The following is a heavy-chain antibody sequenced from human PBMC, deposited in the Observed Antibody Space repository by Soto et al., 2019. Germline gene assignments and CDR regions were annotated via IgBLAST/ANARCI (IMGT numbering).Heavy chain of an antibody. CDR3: AKNMFHPVYDF. Sequence: EVQLLESGGGLVQPGESLRLSCAASGFTFSSYAMTWVRQAPGKGLEWVSAISGSAGSTYCADSVKGRFTISRDNSKNTLYLQMNSLRAEDAAIYYCAKNMFHPVYDFWGQGIRVTVSS. V-gene: IGHV3-23*01. J-gene: IGHJ4*02. CDR1: GFTFSSYA. CDR2: ISGSAGST. D-gene: IGHD2-8*01.